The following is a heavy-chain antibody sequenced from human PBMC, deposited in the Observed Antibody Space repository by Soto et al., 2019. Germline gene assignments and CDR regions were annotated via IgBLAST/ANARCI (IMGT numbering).Heavy chain of an antibody. Sequence: EVQLVESGGGLVKPGGSLRLSCAASGFTFSSYSMNWVRQAPGKGLEWVSSISTSSSYIYYADSMKGRFTISRDNAKNSLYLQMNRLRAEDTAVSYCARDLHDYVSFRFDPWGQGTLVTVSS. CDR1: GFTFSSYS. V-gene: IGHV3-21*01. CDR2: ISTSSSYI. J-gene: IGHJ5*02. D-gene: IGHD3-16*01. CDR3: ARDLHDYVSFRFDP.